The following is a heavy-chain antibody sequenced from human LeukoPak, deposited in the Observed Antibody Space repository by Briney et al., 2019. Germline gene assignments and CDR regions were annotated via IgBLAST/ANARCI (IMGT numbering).Heavy chain of an antibody. CDR2: IYYSGST. CDR1: GGSISSGGYY. D-gene: IGHD3-3*01. J-gene: IGHJ3*02. Sequence: YPSQTLSLTCTVSGGSISSGGYYWSWIRQHPGKGLEWIGYIYYSGSTYYNPSLKSRVTISVDTSKNQFSLKLSSVTAADTAVYYCARGRITIFGVVAIGGVFDIWGQGTMVTVSS. V-gene: IGHV4-30-4*08. CDR3: ARGRITIFGVVAIGGVFDI.